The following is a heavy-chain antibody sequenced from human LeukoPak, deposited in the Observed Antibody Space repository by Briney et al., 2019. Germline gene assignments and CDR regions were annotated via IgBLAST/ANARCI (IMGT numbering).Heavy chain of an antibody. CDR1: GGSISSYY. D-gene: IGHD5-18*01. V-gene: IGHV4-59*05. J-gene: IGHJ5*02. CDR3: AKGYSYADNWFDP. Sequence: SETLSLTCTVSGGSISSYYWSWIRQPPGKGLEWIGSIYYSGSTYYNPSLKSRVTISVDTSKNQFSLKLSSVTAADTAVYYCAKGYSYADNWFDPWGQGTLVTVSS. CDR2: IYYSGST.